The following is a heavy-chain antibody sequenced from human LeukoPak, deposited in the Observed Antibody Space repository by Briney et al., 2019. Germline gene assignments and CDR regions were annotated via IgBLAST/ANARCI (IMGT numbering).Heavy chain of an antibody. J-gene: IGHJ3*02. Sequence: SENLSLTCTVSGGSMSSSSYYWGWIRQPPGKGLEWIGSIYHSGSTYYNPSLKSRVTISIDTSKNQFSLRLNSMTAADAAVYYCARDLAAATEAAFDIWGQGTMVTVSS. D-gene: IGHD6-13*01. CDR1: GGSMSSSSYY. V-gene: IGHV4-39*07. CDR3: ARDLAAATEAAFDI. CDR2: IYHSGST.